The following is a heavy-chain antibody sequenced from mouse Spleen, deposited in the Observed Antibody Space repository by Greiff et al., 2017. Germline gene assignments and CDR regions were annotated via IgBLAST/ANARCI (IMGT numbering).Heavy chain of an antibody. Sequence: LVESGPELVKPGASVRISCKASGYTFTSYYIHWVKQRPGQGLEWIGWIYPGNVNTKYNEKFKGKATLTADKSSSTAYMQLSSLTSEDSAVYFCARSGYDYAMDSWGQGTSVTVSS. CDR2: IYPGNVNT. CDR1: GYTFTSYY. V-gene: IGHV1S56*01. D-gene: IGHD3-1*01. J-gene: IGHJ4*01. CDR3: ARSGYDYAMDS.